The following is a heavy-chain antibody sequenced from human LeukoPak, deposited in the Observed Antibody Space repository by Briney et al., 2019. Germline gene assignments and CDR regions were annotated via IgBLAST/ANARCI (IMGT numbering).Heavy chain of an antibody. CDR2: IKQDGSDK. CDR3: ARTTTLGWSLPFNY. D-gene: IGHD7-27*01. CDR1: GGSISSSSYY. Sequence: ETLSLTCTVSGGSISSSSYYWGWIRQAPGKGLEWVANIKQDGSDKYYVDSVKGRFTISRDNPKNSLYLQMNSLRAEDTAVYYCARTTTLGWSLPFNYWGQGTLVTVSS. J-gene: IGHJ4*02. V-gene: IGHV3-7*01.